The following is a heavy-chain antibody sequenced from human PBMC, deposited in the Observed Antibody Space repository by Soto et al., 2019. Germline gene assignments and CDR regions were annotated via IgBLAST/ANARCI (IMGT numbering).Heavy chain of an antibody. J-gene: IGHJ6*02. CDR3: ARNCTYSTSLRHDTGMDV. CDR1: GGTFSNFI. D-gene: IGHD6-6*01. V-gene: IGHV1-69*01. CDR2: IVPMLGTP. Sequence: QVQLVQSGAEVKEPGSSVRVSCKASGGTFSNFIMNWVRQTPGQGLEWMGGIVPMLGTPTYAEKFKGRVTLSGTWSTNTAYMKLTSQRSADTAISYCARNCTYSTSLRHDTGMDVWGQGTRVTVS.